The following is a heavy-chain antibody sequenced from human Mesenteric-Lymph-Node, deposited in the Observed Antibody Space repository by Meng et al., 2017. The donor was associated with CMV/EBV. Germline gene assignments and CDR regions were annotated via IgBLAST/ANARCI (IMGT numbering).Heavy chain of an antibody. J-gene: IGHJ4*02. V-gene: IGHV1-2*02. D-gene: IGHD6-13*01. CDR1: GYTFTGYY. CDR3: ARVDYSSSWYRGADY. Sequence: ASVKVSCKASGYTFTGYYMHWVRQAPGQGLEWMGWINPNSGGTNYAQKFQGRVTMTRDTSTSTVYMELSSLRSEDTAVYYCARVDYSSSWYRGADYWGQGTLVTVSS. CDR2: INPNSGGT.